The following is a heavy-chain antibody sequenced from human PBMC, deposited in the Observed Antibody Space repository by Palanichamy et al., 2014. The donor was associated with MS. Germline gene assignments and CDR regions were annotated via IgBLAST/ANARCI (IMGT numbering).Heavy chain of an antibody. Sequence: LVQSGAEVKKPGSSVKVSCKASRGIFSSYGITWVRQAPGQGLEWMGRIIPTLGTTKYAQRFQGRVTIIVDKSTNTAYMELSSLRSEDTAFYYCAKDSGGWCDSWGQGTLVTVSS. CDR2: IIPTLGTT. CDR1: RGIFSSYG. CDR3: AKDSGGWCDS. D-gene: IGHD2-15*01. V-gene: IGHV1-69*04. J-gene: IGHJ5*01.